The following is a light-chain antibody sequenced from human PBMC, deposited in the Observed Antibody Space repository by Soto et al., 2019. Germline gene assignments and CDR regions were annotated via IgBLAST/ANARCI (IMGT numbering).Light chain of an antibody. V-gene: IGLV2-14*01. Sequence: QSALTQSPSASGSPGQSVTISCTGTSSDIGGYNSVSWYQQFPGRAPKLILYEVGNRPSGISTRFSGSKSGNTASLTISGLQAEDEADYYCNSYTTTTTLFVFGTGTKLTVL. CDR3: NSYTTTTTLFV. CDR2: EVG. CDR1: SSDIGGYNS. J-gene: IGLJ1*01.